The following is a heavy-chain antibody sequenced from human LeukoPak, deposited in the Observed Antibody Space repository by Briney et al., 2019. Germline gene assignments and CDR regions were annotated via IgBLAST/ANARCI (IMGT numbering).Heavy chain of an antibody. Sequence: QPGGSLRLSCAASGFTFSTYSMNWVRQAPGKGLEWVSYISTGSGTIYYTDSVKGRFTISRDNAKNSLYLQMNSLRDEDTAVYYCTRGDGSTDYSDHRLRYWGRGTLVTVSS. V-gene: IGHV3-48*02. CDR1: GFTFSTYS. D-gene: IGHD3-10*01. J-gene: IGHJ4*02. CDR3: TRGDGSTDYSDHRLRY. CDR2: ISTGSGTI.